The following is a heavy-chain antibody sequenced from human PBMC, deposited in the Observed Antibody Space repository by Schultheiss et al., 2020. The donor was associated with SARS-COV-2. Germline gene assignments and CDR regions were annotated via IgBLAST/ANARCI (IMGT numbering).Heavy chain of an antibody. CDR2: IYYSGST. D-gene: IGHD6-6*01. Sequence: GSLRLSCTVSGGSISSYYWSWIRQPPGKGLEWIGYIYYSGSTNYNPSLKSRVTISVDTSKNQFSLKLSSVTAADTAVYYCARGGRTRQNYYYGMDVWGQGTTVTVAS. J-gene: IGHJ6*02. V-gene: IGHV4-59*12. CDR3: ARGGRTRQNYYYGMDV. CDR1: GGSISSYY.